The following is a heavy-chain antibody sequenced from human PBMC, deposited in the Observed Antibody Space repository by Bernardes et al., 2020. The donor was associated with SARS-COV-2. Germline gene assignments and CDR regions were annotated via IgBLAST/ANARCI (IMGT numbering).Heavy chain of an antibody. CDR2: IIPILGIA. Sequence: SVKVSCKASGGTFSSYTISWVRQAPGQGLEWMGRIIPILGIANYAQKFQGRVTITADKSTSTAYMELSSLRSEDTAVYYCAREGGSSSWHFDYWGQGTLVTVSS. CDR3: AREGGSSSWHFDY. CDR1: GGTFSSYT. V-gene: IGHV1-69*04. D-gene: IGHD6-13*01. J-gene: IGHJ4*02.